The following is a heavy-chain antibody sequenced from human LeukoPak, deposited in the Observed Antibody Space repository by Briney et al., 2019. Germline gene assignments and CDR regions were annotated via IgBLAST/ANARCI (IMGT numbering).Heavy chain of an antibody. V-gene: IGHV3-21*01. CDR2: IDSSSRYI. CDR1: GLTFSSYN. Sequence: GGSLSLSCAASGLTFSSYNMDWVRQAPGKGLEWVSFIDSSSRYIYQADSVKGRFTISRDNAKSSVFLQMNSLRAEDTAVYYCARVGGHCTSTSCPPPDYWGQGTLVTVSS. D-gene: IGHD2-2*01. CDR3: ARVGGHCTSTSCPPPDY. J-gene: IGHJ4*02.